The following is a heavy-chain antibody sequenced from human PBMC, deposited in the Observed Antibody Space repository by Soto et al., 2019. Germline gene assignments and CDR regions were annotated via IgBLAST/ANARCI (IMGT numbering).Heavy chain of an antibody. CDR2: INPSGGST. CDR3: ATRRGSGYYRVSYYYGMDV. V-gene: IGHV1-46*01. Sequence: ASVKVSCKASGYTFTGYYMHWVRQAPGQGLEWMGIINPSGGSTSYAQKFQGRVTMTRDTSTSTVYMELSSLRSEDTAVYYCATRRGSGYYRVSYYYGMDVWGQGTTVTVSS. J-gene: IGHJ6*02. CDR1: GYTFTGYY. D-gene: IGHD3-3*01.